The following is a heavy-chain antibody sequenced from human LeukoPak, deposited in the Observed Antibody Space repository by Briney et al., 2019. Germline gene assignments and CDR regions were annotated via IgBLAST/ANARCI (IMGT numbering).Heavy chain of an antibody. CDR2: IYPGDSDT. J-gene: IGHJ4*02. V-gene: IGHV5-51*01. D-gene: IGHD2-15*01. CDR1: GYSFTTYW. Sequence: GESLKISCRGSGYSFTTYWIGWVRQIPGKGLEWMGIIYPGDSDTRYSPSFQGQVTMSADKSINTAYLQWSSLKASDTAMYYCARRQGCSSSSCPPDSWGQGTLVTVSS. CDR3: ARRQGCSSSSCPPDS.